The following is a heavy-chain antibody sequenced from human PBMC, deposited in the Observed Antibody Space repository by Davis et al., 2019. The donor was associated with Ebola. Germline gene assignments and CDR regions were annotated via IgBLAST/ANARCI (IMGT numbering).Heavy chain of an antibody. J-gene: IGHJ4*02. V-gene: IGHV4-59*01. CDR1: GGPISSYC. D-gene: IGHD3-3*01. CDR3: ARSGFLDS. CDR2: VYKSGST. Sequence: PSETLSLTCSVSGGPISSYCWNWIRQPPGKGLEWIGYVYKSGSTRYNPSLKSRVTVAIDTSKNQFYLKLSSVTAADTAVYYCARSGFLDSWGPGSLVTVSS.